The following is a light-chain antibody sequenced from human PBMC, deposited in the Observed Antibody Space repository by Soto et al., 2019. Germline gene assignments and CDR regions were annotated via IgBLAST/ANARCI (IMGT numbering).Light chain of an antibody. Sequence: EIVMTQSPATLSVSPGERATLSCRASQSVSSNLAWYQQKPGQAPRLLIYGASTRATGIPARFSGSGSGPEFTLTISSLQSEDFAVYYCQQYNNGPPMYTFGQGTKLEIK. J-gene: IGKJ2*01. V-gene: IGKV3-15*01. CDR2: GAS. CDR1: QSVSSN. CDR3: QQYNNGPPMYT.